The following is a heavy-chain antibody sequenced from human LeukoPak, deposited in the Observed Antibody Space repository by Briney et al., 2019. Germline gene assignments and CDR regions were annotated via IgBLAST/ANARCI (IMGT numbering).Heavy chain of an antibody. V-gene: IGHV4-39*01. CDR3: ARRGDYYDSSGYYYVSGPFDY. Sequence: SETLSLTCTVSGGSISSSSYYWGWIRQPPGKGLEWIGSIYYSGSTYYNPSLKSRVTISVDTSKNQFSLKLSSVTAADTAVYYCARRGDYYDSSGYYYVSGPFDYWGQGTLVTVSS. D-gene: IGHD3-22*01. CDR1: GGSISSSSYY. J-gene: IGHJ4*02. CDR2: IYYSGST.